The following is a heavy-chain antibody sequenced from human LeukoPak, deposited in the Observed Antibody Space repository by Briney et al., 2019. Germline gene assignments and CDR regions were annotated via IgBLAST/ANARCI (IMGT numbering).Heavy chain of an antibody. CDR3: ARDLRYCSGGSCYGVIIAFDY. D-gene: IGHD2-15*01. J-gene: IGHJ4*02. V-gene: IGHV1-2*02. CDR2: INPNSGGT. Sequence: ASVKVSCKASGYTFTGYYMHWVRQTPGQGLEWMGWINPNSGGTNYAQKFQGRVTMTRDTSISTAYMELSRLRSDDTAVYYCARDLRYCSGGSCYGVIIAFDYWGQGTLATVSS. CDR1: GYTFTGYY.